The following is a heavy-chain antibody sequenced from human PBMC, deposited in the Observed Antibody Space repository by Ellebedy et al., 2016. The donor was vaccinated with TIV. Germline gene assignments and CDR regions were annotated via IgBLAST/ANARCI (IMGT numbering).Heavy chain of an antibody. Sequence: GGSLRLSCAASGFHFSSYDVNWVRQAPGRGLEWLSYISSSGSTTKYADSVKGRFTISRDNAKNSLYPQMNSLRAEDTAVYYCARDDSSGYPRYFDYWGQGTLVTVSS. CDR1: GFHFSSYD. CDR2: ISSSGSTT. V-gene: IGHV3-48*03. CDR3: ARDDSSGYPRYFDY. D-gene: IGHD3-22*01. J-gene: IGHJ4*02.